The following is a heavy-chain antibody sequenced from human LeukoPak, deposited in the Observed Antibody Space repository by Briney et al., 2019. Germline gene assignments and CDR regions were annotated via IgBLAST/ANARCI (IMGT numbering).Heavy chain of an antibody. D-gene: IGHD2-2*02. CDR3: AGTGYCSSTSCYTWGTNYYYYYGMDV. V-gene: IGHV1-69*02. CDR2: IITILGIA. Sequence: ASVKVSCKASGGTFSSYTISWVRQAPGQGLEWKGRIITILGIANYAQKFQGRVTITADKSTSTAYMELSSLRSEDTAVYYCAGTGYCSSTSCYTWGTNYYYYYGMDVWGQGTTVTVSS. CDR1: GGTFSSYT. J-gene: IGHJ6*02.